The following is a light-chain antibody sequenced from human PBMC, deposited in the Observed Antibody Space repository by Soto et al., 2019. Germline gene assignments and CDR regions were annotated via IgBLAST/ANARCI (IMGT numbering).Light chain of an antibody. CDR1: SSDVGGYNY. J-gene: IGLJ2*01. V-gene: IGLV2-8*01. CDR3: AAWDDSLNGVV. CDR2: EVT. Sequence: QSVLTQPPSASGSPGQSVTISCTGTSSDVGGYNYVSWYQQHPGEAPKLIIYEVTKRPSGVPDRFSGSKSGNTASLTVSGLQAEDEADYYCAAWDDSLNGVVFGGGTKVTV.